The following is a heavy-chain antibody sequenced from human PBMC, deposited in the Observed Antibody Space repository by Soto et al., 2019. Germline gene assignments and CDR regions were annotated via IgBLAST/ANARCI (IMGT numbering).Heavy chain of an antibody. CDR2: IYYSGST. V-gene: IGHV4-30-4*01. CDR1: GGSISSGDYY. J-gene: IGHJ5*02. CDR3: ASEGLEAAEAQYNWFDT. D-gene: IGHD6-13*01. Sequence: PSETLSLTCTVSGGSISSGDYYWSWIRQPPGKGLEWIGYIYYSGSTYYNPSLKSRVTISVDTSKNQFSLKLSSVTAADTAVYSCASEGLEAAEAQYNWFDTWGQGTLVTVSS.